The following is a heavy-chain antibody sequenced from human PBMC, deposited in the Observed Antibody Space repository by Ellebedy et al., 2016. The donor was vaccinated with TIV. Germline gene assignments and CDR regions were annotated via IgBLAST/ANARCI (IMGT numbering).Heavy chain of an antibody. J-gene: IGHJ4*02. CDR3: ARDTHSYVRFDY. D-gene: IGHD3-16*01. Sequence: GESLKISCAASGFSITNNYLSWVRQAPGKGLEWISVIYADGRTHYADSVKGRFTITRDNSKNTLYLQMDRLRAEGTAMYFCARDTHSYVRFDYWGQGSQVTVST. CDR1: GFSITNNY. CDR2: IYADGRT. V-gene: IGHV3-53*01.